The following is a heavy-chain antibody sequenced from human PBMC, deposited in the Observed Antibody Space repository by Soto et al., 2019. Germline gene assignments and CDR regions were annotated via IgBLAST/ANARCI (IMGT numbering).Heavy chain of an antibody. CDR3: ARPRYDSTGTPFDH. CDR1: GFTFSSYW. CDR2: INTDGGST. J-gene: IGHJ4*02. Sequence: EVQLVESGGGLVQPGESLRLSCAASGFTFSSYWLHWVRQAPGKGLVWVSGINTDGGSTDYADSVKGRFIISRDNAKNTLYLQMNSLRAEDTAVYYCARPRYDSTGTPFDHWGLGTLVTVSS. V-gene: IGHV3-74*01. D-gene: IGHD3-22*01.